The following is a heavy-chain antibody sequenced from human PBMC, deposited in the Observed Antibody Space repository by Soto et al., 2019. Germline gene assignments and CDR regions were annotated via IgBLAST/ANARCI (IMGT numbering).Heavy chain of an antibody. CDR2: IYPGDSDT. Sequence: GESLKISCKGSGYSFTSYWIGWVRQMPWKGLEWMGIIYPGDSDTRYSPSFQGQVTISADKSISTAYLQWSSLKASDTAMYYCASSGYPYYDFWSGQKGYYYYGMDVWGQGTTVTVSS. D-gene: IGHD3-3*01. V-gene: IGHV5-51*01. CDR1: GYSFTSYW. J-gene: IGHJ6*02. CDR3: ASSGYPYYDFWSGQKGYYYYGMDV.